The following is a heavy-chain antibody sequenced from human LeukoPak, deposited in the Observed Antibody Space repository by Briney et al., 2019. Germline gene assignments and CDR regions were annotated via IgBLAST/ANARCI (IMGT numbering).Heavy chain of an antibody. Sequence: SVKVSCKASGGTFSSYATSWVRQAPGQGLEWMGRIIPILGIANYAQKFQGRVTITADKSTSTAYMELSSLRSEDTAVYYCARDHYDSSGYYFDYWGQGTLVTVSS. CDR2: IIPILGIA. J-gene: IGHJ4*02. V-gene: IGHV1-69*04. D-gene: IGHD3-22*01. CDR1: GGTFSSYA. CDR3: ARDHYDSSGYYFDY.